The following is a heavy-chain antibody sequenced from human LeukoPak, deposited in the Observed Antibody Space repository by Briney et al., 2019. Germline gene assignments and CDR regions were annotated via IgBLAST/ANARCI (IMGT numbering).Heavy chain of an antibody. D-gene: IGHD1-1*01. CDR3: ARAATTGTVDY. V-gene: IGHV3-7*04. J-gene: IGHJ4*02. CDR1: GFTFSNYW. CDR2: INQGGRES. Sequence: GGSLRLSCAASGFTFSNYWMSWVRQAPGKGLEWVANINQGGRESYYVDSVEGRFTISRGNADYSLYLQMNSLGAEDTAVYYCARAATTGTVDYWGQGTLVTVSS.